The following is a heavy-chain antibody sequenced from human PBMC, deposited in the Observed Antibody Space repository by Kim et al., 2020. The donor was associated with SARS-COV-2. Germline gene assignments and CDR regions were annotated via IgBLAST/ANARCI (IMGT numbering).Heavy chain of an antibody. V-gene: IGHV3-23*01. D-gene: IGHD1-26*01. CDR3: AKEDLSGSSFDY. CDR1: GFTFSSYA. J-gene: IGHJ4*02. Sequence: GGSLRLSCAASGFTFSSYAMSWVRRAPGKGLECVSSISNSGTITYYADSVRGRFTISRDNSKNTLYLQMNSLSAEDTAVYYCAKEDLSGSSFDYWGQGTLVTVSS. CDR2: ISNSGTIT.